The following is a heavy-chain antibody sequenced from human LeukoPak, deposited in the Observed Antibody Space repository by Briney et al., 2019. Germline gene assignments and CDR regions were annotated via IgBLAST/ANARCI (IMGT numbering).Heavy chain of an antibody. CDR1: GGSISSYY. D-gene: IGHD3-10*01. V-gene: IGHV4-59*12. CDR2: IYYSGST. J-gene: IGHJ4*02. CDR3: ARDSPMVRGVIIPDY. Sequence: PSETLSLTCTVSGGSISSYYWSWIRQPPGKGLEWIGYIYYSGSTYYNPSLKSRVTISVDTSKNQFSLKLSSVTAADTAVYYCARDSPMVRGVIIPDYWSQGTLVTVSS.